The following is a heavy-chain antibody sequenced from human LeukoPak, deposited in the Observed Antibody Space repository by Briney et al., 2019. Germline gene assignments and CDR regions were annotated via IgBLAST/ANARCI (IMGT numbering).Heavy chain of an antibody. Sequence: SETLSLTCAVYGGSFSGYYWSWIRQPPGKGLEWIGEINHSGSTNYNPSLKSRVTISVDTSKNQFSLELSSVTAADTAVYYCARGRSGYSSGWPDYYYYYGMDVWGQGTTVTVSS. CDR3: ARGRSGYSSGWPDYYYYYGMDV. J-gene: IGHJ6*02. CDR1: GGSFSGYY. CDR2: INHSGST. D-gene: IGHD6-19*01. V-gene: IGHV4-34*01.